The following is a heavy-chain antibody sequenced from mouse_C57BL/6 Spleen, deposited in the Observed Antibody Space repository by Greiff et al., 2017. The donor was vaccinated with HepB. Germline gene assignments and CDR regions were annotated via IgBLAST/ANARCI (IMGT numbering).Heavy chain of an antibody. J-gene: IGHJ1*03. Sequence: QVQLQQPGAELVKPGASVKLSCKASGYTFTSYWMQWVKQRPGQGLEWIGEIDPSDSYTNYNQKFKGKATLTVDTSSSTAYMQLSSLTSEDSAVYYCARVGGGNYWYFDVWGTVTTVTVSS. V-gene: IGHV1-50*01. CDR2: IDPSDSYT. D-gene: IGHD2-1*01. CDR3: ARVGGGNYWYFDV. CDR1: GYTFTSYW.